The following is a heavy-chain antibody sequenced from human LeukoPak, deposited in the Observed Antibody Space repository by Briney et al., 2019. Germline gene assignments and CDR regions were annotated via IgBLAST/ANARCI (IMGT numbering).Heavy chain of an antibody. V-gene: IGHV4-59*01. CDR1: GGSISSYY. J-gene: IGHJ4*02. CDR2: IYYSGST. D-gene: IGHD6-13*01. CDR3: AAAADFGYFDY. Sequence: PSETLSLTCTVPGGSISSYYWSWIRQPPGKGLEWIGYIYYSGSTNYNPSLKSRVTISVDTSKNQFSLKLSSVTAADTAVYYCAAAADFGYFDYWGQGTLVTVSS.